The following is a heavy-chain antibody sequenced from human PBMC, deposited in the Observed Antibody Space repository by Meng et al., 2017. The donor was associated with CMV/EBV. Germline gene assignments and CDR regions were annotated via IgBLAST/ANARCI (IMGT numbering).Heavy chain of an antibody. CDR2: INHSGST. CDR1: GYSISSGYY. J-gene: IGHJ6*02. Sequence: SETLSLTCTVSGYSISSGYYWGWIRQPPGKRLEWIGEINHSGSTNYNPSLKSRVTISVDTSKNQFSLKLTSVTAADTAVYYCARDAGYYGMDVWGQGTTVTVSS. CDR3: ARDAGYYGMDV. V-gene: IGHV4-38-2*02.